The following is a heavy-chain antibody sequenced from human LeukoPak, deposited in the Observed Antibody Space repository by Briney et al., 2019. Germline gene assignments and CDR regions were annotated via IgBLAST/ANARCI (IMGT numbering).Heavy chain of an antibody. CDR2: IYGADAA. J-gene: IGHJ6*04. CDR1: GFNVSSNY. D-gene: IGHD3-10*01. CDR3: ARDRYGSGSRYYYGMDV. Sequence: GGSLRLSCAASGFNVSSNYMTWIRQAPGKGLEWVSLIYGADAAYYAESVRGRFMISRDNLKNTLYLQMNSLRAEDTAVYYCARDRYGSGSRYYYGMDVWGKGTTVTVSS. V-gene: IGHV3-66*01.